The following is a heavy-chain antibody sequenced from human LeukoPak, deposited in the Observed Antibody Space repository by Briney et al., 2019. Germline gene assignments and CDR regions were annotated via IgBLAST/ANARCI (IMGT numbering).Heavy chain of an antibody. Sequence: PGGSLRLSCAASGFTFDDYAMHWVRQAPGKGLEWVSLISGDGGSTYYADSVKGRFTISRDNSKNSLYLQMNSLRTEDTALYYCAKDIFRDYGANPFRFDYWGQGTLVTVSS. V-gene: IGHV3-43*02. J-gene: IGHJ4*02. CDR3: AKDIFRDYGANPFRFDY. CDR1: GFTFDDYA. D-gene: IGHD4-23*01. CDR2: ISGDGGST.